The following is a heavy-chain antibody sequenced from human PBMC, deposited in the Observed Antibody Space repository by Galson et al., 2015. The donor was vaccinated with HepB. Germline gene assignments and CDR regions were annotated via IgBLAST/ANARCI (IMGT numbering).Heavy chain of an antibody. J-gene: IGHJ5*02. CDR3: AKESTVTTKNWFDP. CDR2: IRYDGTNE. CDR1: RFTFSSYG. V-gene: IGHV3-30*02. Sequence: SLRLSCAASRFTFSSYGMHWVRQAPGKGLEWVSFIRYDGTNEYYADSVKGRFTISRDNSKNTLYLQMNSLRAEDTAVYYCAKESTVTTKNWFDPWGQGTLVTVSS. D-gene: IGHD4-17*01.